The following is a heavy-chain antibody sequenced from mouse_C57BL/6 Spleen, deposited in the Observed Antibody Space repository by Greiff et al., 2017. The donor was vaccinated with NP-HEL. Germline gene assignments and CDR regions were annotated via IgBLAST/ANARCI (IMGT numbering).Heavy chain of an antibody. CDR1: GYAFTNYL. J-gene: IGHJ3*01. CDR2: INPGSGGT. V-gene: IGHV1-54*01. Sequence: VQLQQSGAELVRPGTSVKVSCKASGYAFTNYLIEWVKQRPGQGLEWIGVINPGSGGTNYNEKFKGKATLTADKSSSTAYMQLSSLTSEDSAVYFCARDYVSAWFAYWGQGTLVTVSA. CDR3: ARDYVSAWFAY. D-gene: IGHD1-1*02.